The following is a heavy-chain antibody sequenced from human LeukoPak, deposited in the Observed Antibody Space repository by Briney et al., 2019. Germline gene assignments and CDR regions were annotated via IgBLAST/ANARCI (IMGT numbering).Heavy chain of an antibody. CDR1: GGSISSGGYY. J-gene: IGHJ4*02. Sequence: PSETLSLTCAVSGGSISSGGYYWSWIRQPPGKGLEWIGYIYYSGSTNYNPSLKSRVTISVDTSKNQFSLKLSSVTAADTAVYYCARDGDYGDYFDYWGQGTLVTVSS. CDR2: IYYSGST. CDR3: ARDGDYGDYFDY. D-gene: IGHD4-17*01. V-gene: IGHV4-61*08.